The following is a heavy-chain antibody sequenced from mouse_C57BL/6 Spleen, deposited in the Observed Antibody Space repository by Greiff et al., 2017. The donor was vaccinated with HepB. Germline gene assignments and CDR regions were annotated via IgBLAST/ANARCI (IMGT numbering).Heavy chain of an antibody. J-gene: IGHJ4*01. Sequence: VQLKESGAELARPGASVKLSCKASGYTFTSYGISWVKQRTGQGLEWIGEIYPRSGNTYYNEKFKGKATLTADKSSSTAYMELRSLTSEDSAVYFCARDYYDYDAMDYWGQGTSVTVSS. D-gene: IGHD1-1*01. CDR3: ARDYYDYDAMDY. V-gene: IGHV1-81*01. CDR2: IYPRSGNT. CDR1: GYTFTSYG.